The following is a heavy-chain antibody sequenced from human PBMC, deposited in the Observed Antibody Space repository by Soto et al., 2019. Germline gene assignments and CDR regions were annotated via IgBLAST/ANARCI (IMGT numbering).Heavy chain of an antibody. CDR3: ARDLRYSSSWYIRWFDP. V-gene: IGHV3-9*01. Sequence: GRSLGLACAASGFTFDDYAMHWVRQAPGKGLEWVSGISWNSGNIGYVDSVKGRFTISRDNAKNSLYLQMNSLRAEDTAVYYCARDLRYSSSWYIRWFDPWGQGNLVTVS. J-gene: IGHJ5*02. D-gene: IGHD6-13*01. CDR2: ISWNSGNI. CDR1: GFTFDDYA.